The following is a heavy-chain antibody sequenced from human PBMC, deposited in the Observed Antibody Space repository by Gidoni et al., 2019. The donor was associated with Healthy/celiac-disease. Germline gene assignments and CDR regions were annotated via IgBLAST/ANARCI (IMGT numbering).Heavy chain of an antibody. CDR1: GLPFSASY. CDR2: IISSCSTI. J-gene: IGHJ3*02. V-gene: IGHV3-11*01. D-gene: IGHD6-13*01. CDR3: ARPLGIAAAGTGDAFDI. Sequence: QVQLVESGGGLVKPGGSLRLSCAASGLPFSASYMGWIRQAPGKGVEWVSYIISSCSTIYYADSVKGRFTISRDNAKNSLYLQMNSLRAEDTAVYYCARPLGIAAAGTGDAFDIWGQGTMVTVSS.